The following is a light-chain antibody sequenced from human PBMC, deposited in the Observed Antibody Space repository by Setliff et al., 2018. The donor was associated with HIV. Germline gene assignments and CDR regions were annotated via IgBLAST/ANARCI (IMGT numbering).Light chain of an antibody. CDR3: QVWDSSSDHYV. Sequence: SYELTQRPSVSVAPGKTARITCGGDNIGIKSVHWYQQKPGQAPVVVMYYDHDRPSWIPERFSGSNSGNTATLTISRVEVGDEADYYCQVWDSSSDHYVFGSWTKVTVL. CDR2: YDH. J-gene: IGLJ1*01. CDR1: NIGIKS. V-gene: IGLV3-21*04.